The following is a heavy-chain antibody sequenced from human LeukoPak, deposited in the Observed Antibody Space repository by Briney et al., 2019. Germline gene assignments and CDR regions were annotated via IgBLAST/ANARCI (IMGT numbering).Heavy chain of an antibody. V-gene: IGHV3-66*02. J-gene: IGHJ4*02. D-gene: IGHD3-16*01. CDR3: ANTYYDYVWGSYPGNFDY. CDR2: IYSGGST. CDR1: GFSVSNSY. Sequence: PGGSLRLSCAASGFSVSNSYMSWVRQAPGKGLEWVSVIYSGGSTFYADSVKGRFTISRDNSKNTLYLQMNSLRAEDTAVYYCANTYYDYVWGSYPGNFDYWGQGTLVTVSS.